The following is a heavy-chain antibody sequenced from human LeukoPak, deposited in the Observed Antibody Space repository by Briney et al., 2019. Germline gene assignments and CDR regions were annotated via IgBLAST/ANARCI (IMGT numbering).Heavy chain of an antibody. CDR3: AGGDRNGWYFYY. V-gene: IGHV3-20*04. CDR2: INWNGGST. CDR1: GFTFDDYG. D-gene: IGHD6-19*01. J-gene: IGHJ4*02. Sequence: GGSLRLSCAASGFTFDDYGMSWVRPAPGKGLEWVSGINWNGGSTGYADSVKGRFTISRDNAKNSLYLQMNSLRAEDTAVYYCAGGDRNGWYFYYWGQGTLVTVSS.